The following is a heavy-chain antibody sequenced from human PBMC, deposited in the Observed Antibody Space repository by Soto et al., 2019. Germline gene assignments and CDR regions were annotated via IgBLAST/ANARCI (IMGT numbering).Heavy chain of an antibody. CDR3: ARRSDSSGYYAYYYGMDV. J-gene: IGHJ6*02. CDR1: GYSFTSYW. V-gene: IGHV5-10-1*01. CDR2: IDPSDSYT. Sequence: GESLKISCKGSGYSFTSYWISWVRQMPGKGLEWMGRIDPSDSYTNYSPSFQGHVTISADKSISTAYLQWSSLKASDTAMYYCARRSDSSGYYAYYYGMDVRGQGTTVTVSS. D-gene: IGHD3-22*01.